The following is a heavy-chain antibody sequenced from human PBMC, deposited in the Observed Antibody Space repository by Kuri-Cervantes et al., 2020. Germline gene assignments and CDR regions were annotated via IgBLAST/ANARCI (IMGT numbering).Heavy chain of an antibody. Sequence: SVKVSCKASGFTFTSSAMQWVRQARGQRLEWIGWIVVGSGNTNYAQKFQERVTITRDMSTSTAYMELSRLRSDDTAVYYCARGPTPGITLIGHYYYYYGMDVWGQGTTVTVSS. D-gene: IGHD3-16*01. V-gene: IGHV1-58*02. CDR2: IVVGSGNT. CDR1: GFTFTSSA. CDR3: ARGPTPGITLIGHYYYYYGMDV. J-gene: IGHJ6*02.